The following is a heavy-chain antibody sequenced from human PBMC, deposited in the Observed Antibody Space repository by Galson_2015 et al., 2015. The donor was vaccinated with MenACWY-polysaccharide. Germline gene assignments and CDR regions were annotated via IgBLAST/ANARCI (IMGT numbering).Heavy chain of an antibody. CDR3: ARDRGIVGTDAFDI. V-gene: IGHV3-21*01. Sequence: SLRLSCAASGFTFSSYSMNWVRQAPGKGLEWVSSISSSSSYIYYADSVKGRFTISRDNAKNSPYLQMNSLRAKDTAVYYCARDRGIVGTDAFDIWGQGTMVTVSS. CDR2: ISSSSSYI. D-gene: IGHD3-22*01. CDR1: GFTFSSYS. J-gene: IGHJ3*02.